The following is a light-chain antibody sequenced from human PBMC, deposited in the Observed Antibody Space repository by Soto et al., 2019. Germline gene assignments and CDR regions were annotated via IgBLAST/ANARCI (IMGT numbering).Light chain of an antibody. V-gene: IGKV3-11*01. CDR3: QQRSNWPPWT. J-gene: IGKJ1*01. CDR1: QSVSSY. CDR2: DAS. Sequence: EIVSTKSPAILSLSPGERATLSCRASQSVSSYLAWYQQKPGQAPRLLIYDASNRATGIPARFSGSGSGTDFTLTISSLEPEDFAVYYCQQRSNWPPWTFGQGTKVDNK.